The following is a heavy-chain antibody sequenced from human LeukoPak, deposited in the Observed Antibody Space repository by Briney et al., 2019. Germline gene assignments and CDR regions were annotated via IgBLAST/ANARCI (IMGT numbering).Heavy chain of an antibody. Sequence: ASVTVSCKVSVYSLTELSMHWVRQAPGKGLAWMGGFDPDDGETPLFAQTFQGRVSMTEDTSTDTAYMELSSLSSEDTAVYYCVTGTIYCSSCSDDYWGQGTLVTVSS. CDR3: VTGTIYCSSCSDDY. V-gene: IGHV1-24*01. J-gene: IGHJ4*02. D-gene: IGHD2-2*01. CDR2: FDPDDGET. CDR1: VYSLTELS.